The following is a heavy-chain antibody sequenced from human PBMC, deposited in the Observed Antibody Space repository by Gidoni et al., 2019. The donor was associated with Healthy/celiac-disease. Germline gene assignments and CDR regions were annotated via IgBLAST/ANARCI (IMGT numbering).Heavy chain of an antibody. CDR3: ARASTKGLRYYYYGMDV. D-gene: IGHD2-2*01. CDR1: GLPLSSTA. CDR2: ISYDGSNK. Sequence: QVQLVASGGGVVQPGRSLRLSCAASGLPLSSTAMPWVRQAPGKGLEWVAVISYDGSNKYYADSVKGRFTISRDNSKNTLYLQMNSLRAEDTAVYYCARASTKGLRYYYYGMDVWGQGTTVTVSS. J-gene: IGHJ6*02. V-gene: IGHV3-30-3*01.